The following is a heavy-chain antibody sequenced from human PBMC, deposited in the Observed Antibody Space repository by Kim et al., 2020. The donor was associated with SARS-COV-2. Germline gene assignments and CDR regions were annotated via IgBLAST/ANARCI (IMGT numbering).Heavy chain of an antibody. J-gene: IGHJ4*02. CDR3: AKGSGTMVWGPFDY. CDR1: GFTFDDYA. V-gene: IGHV3-9*01. D-gene: IGHD3-10*01. CDR2: ISWNSGSI. Sequence: GGSLRLSCAASGFTFDDYAMHWVRQAPGKGLEWVSGISWNSGSIGYVDSVKGRFTISRDNAKNSLYLQMNSLRAEDTALYYCAKGSGTMVWGPFDYWGQGTLVTVSS.